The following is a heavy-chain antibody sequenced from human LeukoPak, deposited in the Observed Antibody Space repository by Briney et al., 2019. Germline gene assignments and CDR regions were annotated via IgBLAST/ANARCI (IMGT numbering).Heavy chain of an antibody. Sequence: PGGSLRLSCAASGFTFSDHYIDWVRQAPGKGLEWVGRSRDKGNSYTTAYAASVRGRFTISRDDSKNSLYLQMNSLRAEDTAVYYCARSLGGSLVRGAQYGFDYWGQGTLVTVSS. CDR3: ARSLGGSLVRGAQYGFDY. D-gene: IGHD3-10*01. J-gene: IGHJ4*02. V-gene: IGHV3-72*01. CDR2: SRDKGNSYTT. CDR1: GFTFSDHY.